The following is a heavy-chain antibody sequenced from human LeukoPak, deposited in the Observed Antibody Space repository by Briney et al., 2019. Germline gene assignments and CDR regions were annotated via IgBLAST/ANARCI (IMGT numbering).Heavy chain of an antibody. D-gene: IGHD1-26*01. CDR2: IRSSSGTI. CDR3: ARGGSYYNEAFDI. CDR1: GFTFRSYS. V-gene: IGHV3-48*01. J-gene: IGHJ3*02. Sequence: GGSLRLSCAGSGFTFRSYSMNWVRQAPGKGLEWVSYIRSSSGTIYYADSVKGRFTISRDNAKNSLYLQMNSLRAEDTAVYYCARGGSYYNEAFDIWGQGTMVTVSS.